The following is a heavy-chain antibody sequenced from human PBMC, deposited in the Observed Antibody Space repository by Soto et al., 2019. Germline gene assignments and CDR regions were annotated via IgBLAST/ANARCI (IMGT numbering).Heavy chain of an antibody. Sequence: GGSLRLSCAASGFIFTTYGMHCVRQAPGKGLEWVADISSDGSYTYYAESVKGRFTISRDNSKNTVYLQMNSLRAEDTAVYYCAKGRGTYGGAYDYWGQGTLVTVSS. CDR1: GFIFTTYG. CDR2: ISSDGSYT. V-gene: IGHV3-30*18. D-gene: IGHD1-26*01. CDR3: AKGRGTYGGAYDY. J-gene: IGHJ4*02.